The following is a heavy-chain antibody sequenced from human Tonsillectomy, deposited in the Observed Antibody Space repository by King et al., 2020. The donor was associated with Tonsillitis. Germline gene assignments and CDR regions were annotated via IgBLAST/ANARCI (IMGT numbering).Heavy chain of an antibody. J-gene: IGHJ4*02. V-gene: IGHV1-69*01. CDR2: IIPSFDTA. D-gene: IGHD6-6*01. Sequence: VQLVESGAEVKKPGSSVKVSCKASGGTFSTYAFSWVRQAPGQGLDWMGGIIPSFDTANYSQKFQGRVTITADASTNTAYMELSSLRSEDTAVYYCARETSEFVHFGYWGQGTLVTVSS. CDR1: GGTFSTYA. CDR3: ARETSEFVHFGY.